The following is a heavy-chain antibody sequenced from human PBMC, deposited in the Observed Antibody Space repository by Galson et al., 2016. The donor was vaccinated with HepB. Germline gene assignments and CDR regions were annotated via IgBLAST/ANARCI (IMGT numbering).Heavy chain of an antibody. J-gene: IGHJ4*02. CDR2: IYSGGER. V-gene: IGHV3-53*01. CDR3: GRNVPFN. Sequence: SLRLSCAASGFTVTNNYIIWVRQAPGKGLEWVPLIYSGGERRYADSVKGRFTISRDNSKNTVYLQMNSLRVEDTAMYYCGRNVPFNWGQGTLVTVSS. CDR1: GFTVTNNY.